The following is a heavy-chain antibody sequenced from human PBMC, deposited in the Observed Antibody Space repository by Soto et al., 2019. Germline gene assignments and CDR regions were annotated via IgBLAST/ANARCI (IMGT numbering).Heavy chain of an antibody. V-gene: IGHV1-69*06. CDR1: GGTFNSYI. D-gene: IGHD2-2*01. J-gene: IGHJ4*02. Sequence: QVQLVQSGAEVQNPGSSVKVSCKSSGGTFNSYIIDWVRQAPGQGLEWMGGVIPAFGTAKYAQKFQGRVTITVDKSPTTAYMELRTLTYKETVVYKCAKGLDQHPVGLYVDTWGQGTLVTVSS. CDR3: AKGLDQHPVGLYVDT. CDR2: VIPAFGTA.